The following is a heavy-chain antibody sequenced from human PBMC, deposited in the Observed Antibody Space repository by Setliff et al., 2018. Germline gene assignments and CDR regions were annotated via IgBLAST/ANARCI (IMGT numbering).Heavy chain of an antibody. CDR1: GGSISSYY. J-gene: IGHJ3*01. D-gene: IGHD1-20*01. Sequence: SETLSLTCTVSGGSISSYYWSWIRQPPGKGLEWIGYIYYSGSTNYSPSLKSRVTISVDTSKNQFSLKLSSVTAADTAVYYCARGNNWEPDAFDVWGQGTMVTVSS. V-gene: IGHV4-59*01. CDR3: ARGNNWEPDAFDV. CDR2: IYYSGST.